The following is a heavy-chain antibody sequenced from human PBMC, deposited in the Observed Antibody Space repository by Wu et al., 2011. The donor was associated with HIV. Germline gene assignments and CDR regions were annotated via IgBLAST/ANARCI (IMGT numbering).Heavy chain of an antibody. Sequence: QVQLVQSGAEVKKPGASVKVSCKASGYTFTSYFMHWVRQAPGQGLEWMGGIIPIFGTANYAQKFQGRVTITADKSTSTAYMELSSLRSEDTAVYYCARGGGSGSYVPVVRYFDLWGRGTRGHRLL. V-gene: IGHV1-69*06. CDR1: GYTFTSYF. J-gene: IGHJ2*01. CDR3: ARGGGSGSYVPVVRYFDL. CDR2: IIPIFGTA. D-gene: IGHD3-10*01.